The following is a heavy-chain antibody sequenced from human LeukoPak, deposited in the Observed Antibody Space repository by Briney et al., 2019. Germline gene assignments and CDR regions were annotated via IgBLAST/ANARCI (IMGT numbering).Heavy chain of an antibody. D-gene: IGHD6-19*01. Sequence: VASVKVSCKASGYTFTGYYMHWVRQAPGQGLEWMGWINPNSGGTNYAQKFQGRVTMTRDTSISTAYMELSRLRSDDTAVYYCAREEIAVAGIRYYYYMDVWGKGTTVTISS. CDR3: AREEIAVAGIRYYYYMDV. CDR2: INPNSGGT. CDR1: GYTFTGYY. J-gene: IGHJ6*03. V-gene: IGHV1-2*02.